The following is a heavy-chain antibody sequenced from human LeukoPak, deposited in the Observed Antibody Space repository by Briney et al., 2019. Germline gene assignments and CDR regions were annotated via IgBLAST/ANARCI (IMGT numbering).Heavy chain of an antibody. V-gene: IGHV3-23*01. CDR1: GFTFSSYS. J-gene: IGHJ4*02. CDR2: ISGSGGST. CDR3: AKAPGYDFWSGYREYYFDY. D-gene: IGHD3-3*01. Sequence: GGSLRLSCAASGFTFSSYSMNWVRQAPGKGLEWVSAISGSGGSTYYADSVKGRFTISRDNSKNTLYLQMNSLRAEVTVVYYCAKAPGYDFWSGYREYYFDYWGQGTLVTVSS.